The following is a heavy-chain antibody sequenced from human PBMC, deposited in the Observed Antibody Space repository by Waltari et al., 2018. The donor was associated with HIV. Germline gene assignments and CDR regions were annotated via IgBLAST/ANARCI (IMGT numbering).Heavy chain of an antibody. J-gene: IGHJ6*02. D-gene: IGHD1-26*01. Sequence: QVTLRESGPALVKPTQTLTLTCTFSGFSLSTSGMCVSWIRQPPGKALEWLARIDWDDDEYYSPSLKTRLTISKDTSKKQVFLTMTNMDPVDTATYYCARIRLVGTTMDYYCMDVWGQGTTVTVSS. CDR1: GFSLSTSGMC. V-gene: IGHV2-70*15. CDR2: IDWDDDE. CDR3: ARIRLVGTTMDYYCMDV.